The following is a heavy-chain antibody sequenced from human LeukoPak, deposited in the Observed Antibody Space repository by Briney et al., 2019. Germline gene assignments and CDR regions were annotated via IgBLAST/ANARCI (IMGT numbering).Heavy chain of an antibody. D-gene: IGHD2-2*01. Sequence: SETLSLTCTVSGGSISSYYWSWIRQPPGEGLEWIGYIYTSGSTNYNPSLKSRVTISVDTSKNHFSLKLSSVTAADTAVYYCARLGTSSAYCYYYYMDVWGKGTTVTVSS. J-gene: IGHJ6*03. V-gene: IGHV4-4*09. CDR3: ARLGTSSAYCYYYYMDV. CDR2: IYTSGST. CDR1: GGSISSYY.